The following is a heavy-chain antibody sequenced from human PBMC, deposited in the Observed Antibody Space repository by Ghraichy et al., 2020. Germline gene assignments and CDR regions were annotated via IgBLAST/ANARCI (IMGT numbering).Heavy chain of an antibody. CDR1: GFTFSSYA. Sequence: GESLNISCAASGFTFSSYAMHWVRQAPGKGLEYVSAISSNGGSTYYANSVKGRFTISRDNSKNTLYLQMGSLRAEDMAVYYCARDGGERYSSSWYSDAFDIWGQGTMVTVSS. CDR3: ARDGGERYSSSWYSDAFDI. J-gene: IGHJ3*02. CDR2: ISSNGGST. V-gene: IGHV3-64*01. D-gene: IGHD6-13*01.